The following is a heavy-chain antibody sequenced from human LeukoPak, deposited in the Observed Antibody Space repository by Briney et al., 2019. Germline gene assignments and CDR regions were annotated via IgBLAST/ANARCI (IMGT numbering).Heavy chain of an antibody. CDR2: ISGSGGST. J-gene: IGHJ4*02. CDR1: GFTFSSYA. Sequence: GGSLRLSCAASGFTFSSYAMSWVRQAPGKGLEWVSAISGSGGSTYYADSVKGRFTISRDNSKNTLYLQMNSLRAEDTAVYYCAEGGSGTYYYYFDYWGQGTLVTVSS. CDR3: AEGGSGTYYYYFDY. D-gene: IGHD1-26*01. V-gene: IGHV3-23*01.